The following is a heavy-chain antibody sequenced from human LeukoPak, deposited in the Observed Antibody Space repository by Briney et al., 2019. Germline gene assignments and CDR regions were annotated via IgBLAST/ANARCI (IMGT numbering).Heavy chain of an antibody. CDR2: INHNGNVN. J-gene: IGHJ6*02. CDR3: ARGGGLDV. Sequence: PGGSLRLSCAASGFTFSSYWMNWARLAPGKGLEWVASINHNGNVNYYVDSVKGRFTISRDNAKNSLYLQVSNLRAEDTAVYFCARGGGLDVWGQGATVTVSS. V-gene: IGHV3-7*03. D-gene: IGHD3-16*01. CDR1: GFTFSSYW.